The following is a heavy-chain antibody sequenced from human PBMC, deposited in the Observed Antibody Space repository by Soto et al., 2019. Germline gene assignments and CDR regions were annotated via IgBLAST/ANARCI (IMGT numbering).Heavy chain of an antibody. Sequence: EVQLLESGGGLVQPGGSLRLSCAASGFTFSSYAMSWVRQAPGKGLEWVSAISGSGGSTYYADSVKGRFTISRDNSKNALYLQMTSRGAEDTAVYYCAKGMVRGEDWGQGTLVTVSS. CDR2: ISGSGGST. J-gene: IGHJ4*02. V-gene: IGHV3-23*01. D-gene: IGHD3-10*01. CDR1: GFTFSSYA. CDR3: AKGMVRGED.